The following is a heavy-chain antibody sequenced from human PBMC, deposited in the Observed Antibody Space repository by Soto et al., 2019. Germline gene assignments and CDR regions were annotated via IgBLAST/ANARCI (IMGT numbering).Heavy chain of an antibody. V-gene: IGHV3-33*01. CDR1: GFPFSGFL. J-gene: IGHJ3*02. CDR3: ARSSSGYYLSAVDS. Sequence: SEILSSTASGFPFSGFLMHWLCADAGKGLEWVAVIWYDGSNKYYADSVKGRFTISRDNYKNTLYLQMNSLRAEDTAVEDCARSSSGYYLSAVDSWGQGTMVTFS. CDR2: IWYDGSNK. D-gene: IGHD3-22*01.